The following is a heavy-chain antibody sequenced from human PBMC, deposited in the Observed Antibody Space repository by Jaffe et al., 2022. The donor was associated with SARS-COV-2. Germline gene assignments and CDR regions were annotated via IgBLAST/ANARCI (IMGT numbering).Heavy chain of an antibody. Sequence: QVQLQQWGAGLLKPSETLSLTCAVYGGSFSGYYWSWIRQPPGKGLEWIGEINHSGSTNYNPSLKSRVTISVDTSKNQFSLKLSSVTAADTAVYYCAREVPEGMDVWGQGTTVTVSS. CDR1: GGSFSGYY. V-gene: IGHV4-34*01. CDR3: AREVPEGMDV. CDR2: INHSGST. J-gene: IGHJ6*02.